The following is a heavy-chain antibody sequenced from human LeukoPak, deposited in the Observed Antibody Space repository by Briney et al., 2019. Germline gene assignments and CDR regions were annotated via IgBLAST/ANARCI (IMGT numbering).Heavy chain of an antibody. CDR1: GFTLSTYA. CDR2: ISYDESKK. D-gene: IGHD4-17*01. V-gene: IGHV3-30*04. CDR3: ARPAASTVTTGGWFDP. Sequence: GGSLRLSCAASGFTLSTYAMHWVRQAPGKGLEWVALISYDESKKHFADSVKGRFTISRDNAKNSLYLQMNSLRAEDTAVYYCARPAASTVTTGGWFDPWGQGTLVTVSS. J-gene: IGHJ5*02.